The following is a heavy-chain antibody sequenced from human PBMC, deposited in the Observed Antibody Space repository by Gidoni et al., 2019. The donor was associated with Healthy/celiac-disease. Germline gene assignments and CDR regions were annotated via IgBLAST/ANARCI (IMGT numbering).Heavy chain of an antibody. V-gene: IGHV3-66*01. CDR2: IYSGGST. D-gene: IGHD2-15*01. J-gene: IGHJ4*02. CDR1: GFTVSSNY. Sequence: EVQLVESGGGLVQPGGSLRLSCAASGFTVSSNYMSWVRQAPGNGREWVSVIYSGGSTYYADSVKGRFTIYRDNSKNTLYLQMNSLRAEDTAVYYCARASLQVDWGQGTLVTVSS. CDR3: ARASLQVD.